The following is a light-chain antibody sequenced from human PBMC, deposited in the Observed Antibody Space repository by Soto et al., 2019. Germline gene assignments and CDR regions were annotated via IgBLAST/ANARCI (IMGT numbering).Light chain of an antibody. V-gene: IGLV2-14*01. CDR1: SSDVGKYEY. CDR2: DVT. J-gene: IGLJ1*01. Sequence: QSVLTQPPSASGSPGQSVTISCTGTSSDVGKYEYVSWYQHQPGKAPKLIIYDVTKRPSGVSNRFSGSKSGNTASLTISGIQAEDEGDYYCGSITRSSTSVFGTGTKVTVL. CDR3: GSITRSSTSV.